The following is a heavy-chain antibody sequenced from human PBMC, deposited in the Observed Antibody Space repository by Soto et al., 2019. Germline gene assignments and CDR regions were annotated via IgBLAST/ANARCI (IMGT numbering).Heavy chain of an antibody. CDR2: ISANNGNT. CDR1: GYTFTSYG. D-gene: IGHD2-15*01. CDR3: VVAAQPNHCTN. Sequence: QVQLVQSGAEVKKPGASVKVSCKASGYTFTSYGISWVRQAPGQGLESMGWISANNGNTNNTQKLQGRVTMTTDTTTSTAYMQMRSLRSAGPDVYYCVVAAQPNHCTNWGQRTLVTVS. V-gene: IGHV1-18*01. J-gene: IGHJ4*02.